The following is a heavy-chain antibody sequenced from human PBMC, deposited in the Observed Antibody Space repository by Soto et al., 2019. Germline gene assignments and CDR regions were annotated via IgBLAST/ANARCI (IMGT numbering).Heavy chain of an antibody. CDR3: TKHEGGAAADRPLDY. D-gene: IGHD6-13*01. CDR1: GASIRSTSYY. Sequence: QLRLQASGPGLVKPSETLSLTCSVSGASIRSTSYYWGWIRQPPGNGLAWIGCIYYSGCTHYSPALNSRIIMLIDTSTNQFTRKLTSVTAADTAVYYCTKHEGGAAADRPLDYWGQGTLVTASS. V-gene: IGHV4-39*01. J-gene: IGHJ4*02. CDR2: IYYSGCT.